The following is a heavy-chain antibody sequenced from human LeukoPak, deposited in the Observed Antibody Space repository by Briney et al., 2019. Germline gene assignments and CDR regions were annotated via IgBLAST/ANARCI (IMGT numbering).Heavy chain of an antibody. CDR1: GGTFSSYA. CDR3: ARKYYYDSSGYFDH. CDR2: IIPILGIA. V-gene: IGHV1-69*04. D-gene: IGHD3-22*01. Sequence: GASVKVSCKASGGTFSSYAISWVRQAPGQGLEWMGRIIPILGIANYAQKFQGRVTITADKSTSTAYMELSSLRSEDTAVYYCARKYYYDSSGYFDHWGQGTLVTVSS. J-gene: IGHJ4*02.